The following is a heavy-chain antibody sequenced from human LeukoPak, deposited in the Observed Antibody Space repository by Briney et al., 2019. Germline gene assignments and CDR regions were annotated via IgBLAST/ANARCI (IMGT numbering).Heavy chain of an antibody. CDR1: GFPISTHS. Sequence: LETLSLTCTVSGFPISTHSWGWVRQPPGKGLEWIGYDSNNGNINFNPALKSRVTISVDTSKRQFSLKLRSVTAADTAIYFCARDNWGSLDYWGQGVLVTVSS. D-gene: IGHD7-27*01. V-gene: IGHV4-59*11. CDR2: DSNNGNI. J-gene: IGHJ4*02. CDR3: ARDNWGSLDY.